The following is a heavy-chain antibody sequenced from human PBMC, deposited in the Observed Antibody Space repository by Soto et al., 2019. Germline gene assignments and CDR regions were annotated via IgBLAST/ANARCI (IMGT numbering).Heavy chain of an antibody. CDR2: INPSGGYT. J-gene: IGHJ4*02. CDR3: AREYYYGSGPWY. CDR1: GYTFSSYY. Sequence: ASVKVSCKASGYTFSSYYMNWVRQAPGQGLEWLGIINPSGGYTTYAQRFLGRVTMTSDTSTSTVHMELGSLTSEDTAVYYCAREYYYGSGPWYWGQGTQVTVSS. V-gene: IGHV1-46*01. D-gene: IGHD3-10*01.